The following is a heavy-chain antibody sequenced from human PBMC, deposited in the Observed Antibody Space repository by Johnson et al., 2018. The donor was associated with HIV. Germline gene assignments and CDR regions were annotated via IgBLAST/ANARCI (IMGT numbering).Heavy chain of an antibody. CDR2: IWYDGSNK. V-gene: IGHV3-33*01. D-gene: IGHD3-10*01. J-gene: IGHJ3*02. CDR3: ARMNYYYASGREAFDI. Sequence: VQLVESGGGVVQPGRSLRLSCAASGFTFSSYGMHWVRQAPGKGLEWVAVIWYDGSNKYYADSVKGRFTISRDNSMNTLYLQINSLRAEDTAVYYCARMNYYYASGREAFDIWGQGTMVTVSS. CDR1: GFTFSSYG.